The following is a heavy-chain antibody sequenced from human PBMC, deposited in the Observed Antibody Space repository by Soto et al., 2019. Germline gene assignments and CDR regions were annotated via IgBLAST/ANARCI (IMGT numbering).Heavy chain of an antibody. CDR3: ARGDSADCSNGVCSFFYDHDMDV. Sequence: ASVKVSCKASGYSFTDYHIHWVRQAPGQGLEWLGRINPKSGGASTAQKFQGWVTMTTDTSISTASMELTRLTSDDTAIYYCARGDSADCSNGVCSFFYDHDMDVWGQGTTVTVSS. CDR2: INPKSGGA. D-gene: IGHD2-8*01. CDR1: GYSFTDYH. V-gene: IGHV1-2*04. J-gene: IGHJ6*02.